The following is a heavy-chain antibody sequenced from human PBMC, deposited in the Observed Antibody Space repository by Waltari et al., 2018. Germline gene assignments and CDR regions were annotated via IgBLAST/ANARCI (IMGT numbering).Heavy chain of an antibody. CDR3: VRSGFMDV. D-gene: IGHD3-10*01. V-gene: IGHV3-74*01. CDR2: IKSDGSIT. J-gene: IGHJ6*01. Sequence: EVQLVESGGGLVQPGGSLRLSCAASGFSFSTYWMNWARQAPGEGLVSVSRIKSDGSITAYADSVKGRFTISRDNAKNTLYLQMNSLRVDDTAVYYCVRSGFMDVWGKGPRSPSPQ. CDR1: GFSFSTYW.